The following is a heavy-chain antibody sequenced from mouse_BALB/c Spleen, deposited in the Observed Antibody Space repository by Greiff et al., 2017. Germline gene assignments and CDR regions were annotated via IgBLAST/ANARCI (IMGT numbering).Heavy chain of an antibody. Sequence: VKLVESGPGLVAPSQSLSITCTVSGFSLTSYGVHWVRQPPGKGLEWLGVIWVGGSTNYNSALMSRLSISKDNSKSQVFLKMNSLQTDDTAMYYCARDLYYGYDGYAMDYWGQGTSVTVSS. J-gene: IGHJ4*01. D-gene: IGHD2-2*01. CDR1: GFSLTSYG. V-gene: IGHV2-9*02. CDR2: IWVGGST. CDR3: ARDLYYGYDGYAMDY.